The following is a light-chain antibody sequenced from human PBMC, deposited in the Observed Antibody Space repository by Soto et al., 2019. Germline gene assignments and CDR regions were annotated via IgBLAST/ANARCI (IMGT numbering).Light chain of an antibody. Sequence: VLTQPPSGSAAPGQKVTISCSGSSSNIGNNYVSWYQQLPGTAPKLLIYDNNKRPSGIPDRFSGSKSGTSATLGITGLQTGDEADYYCGTWDSSLSSYVFGTGTRSPS. V-gene: IGLV1-51*01. J-gene: IGLJ1*01. CDR3: GTWDSSLSSYV. CDR1: SSNIGNNY. CDR2: DNN.